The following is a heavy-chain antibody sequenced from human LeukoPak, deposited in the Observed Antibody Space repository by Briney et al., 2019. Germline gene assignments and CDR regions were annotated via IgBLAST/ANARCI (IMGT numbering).Heavy chain of an antibody. CDR1: GGTFSSYA. J-gene: IGHJ4*02. CDR3: ARVREGRAGAYGGLFDY. CDR2: IIPIFGKA. D-gene: IGHD6-19*01. V-gene: IGHV1-69*13. Sequence: SVKDSCKASGGTFSSYAISWVRQAPGQGLEWMGGIIPIFGKANSAQKFQGRVTITPDESTSTAYMELSSLRSEDTAVYYCARVREGRAGAYGGLFDYWGQGTLVTVSS.